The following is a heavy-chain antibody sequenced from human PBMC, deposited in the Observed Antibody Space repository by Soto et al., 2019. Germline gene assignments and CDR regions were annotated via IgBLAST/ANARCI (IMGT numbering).Heavy chain of an antibody. Sequence: EVQLVESGGGLVQPGGSLRLSCAASGFTFSSYWMSWVRQAPGKGLEWVANIKQDGSEKYYVDSVKGRFTISRDNAKNSLYLQMDSLRAEDTAVYYCARFLNVGDGYNSIGYWGLGTLVTVSS. CDR3: ARFLNVGDGYNSIGY. V-gene: IGHV3-7*03. CDR1: GFTFSSYW. J-gene: IGHJ1*01. CDR2: IKQDGSEK. D-gene: IGHD5-12*01.